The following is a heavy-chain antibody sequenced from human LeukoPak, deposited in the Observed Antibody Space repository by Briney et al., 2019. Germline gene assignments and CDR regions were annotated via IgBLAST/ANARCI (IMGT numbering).Heavy chain of an antibody. D-gene: IGHD5-24*01. CDR2: INHSGST. V-gene: IGHV4-34*01. J-gene: IGHJ4*02. CDR1: GGSFSGYY. Sequence: SETLSLTCAVYGGSFSGYYWSWIRQPPGKGLEWIGEINHSGSTNYNPSLKSRVTISVDTSKNQFSLKLSSVTAADTAVYYCAXPRRRGMANIIFDYWGQGTLVTVSS. CDR3: AXPRRRGMANIIFDY.